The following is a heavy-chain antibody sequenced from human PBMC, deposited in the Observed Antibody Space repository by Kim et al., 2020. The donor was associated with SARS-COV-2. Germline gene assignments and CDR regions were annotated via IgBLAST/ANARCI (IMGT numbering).Heavy chain of an antibody. D-gene: IGHD3-10*01. Sequence: GGSLRLSCAASGVSFDSSAMNWVRQAPGKGLEWVAVISFDGRNKAYADSVEGRFTISRDNSKSTLHLQMNSLRVEDTAVYYCARGNYYESVSLSDYYNGMDVWGQGTTVTVS. CDR1: GVSFDSSA. CDR3: ARGNYYESVSLSDYYNGMDV. CDR2: ISFDGRNK. J-gene: IGHJ6*02. V-gene: IGHV3-30-3*01.